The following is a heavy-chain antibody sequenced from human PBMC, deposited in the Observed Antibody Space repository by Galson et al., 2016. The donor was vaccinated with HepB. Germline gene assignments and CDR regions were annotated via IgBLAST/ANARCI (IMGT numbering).Heavy chain of an antibody. J-gene: IGHJ4*02. CDR2: IIPIFGTP. V-gene: IGHV1-69*13. Sequence: SVKVSCKASGGTFSTYAIGWVRQAPGQGLEWMGGIIPIFGTPNYAQKFQGRVTITADESTSTAFMELSSLRSDDTAVYYCARYPYYYGSGSYVWGQGTLVTVSS. CDR3: ARYPYYYGSGSYV. CDR1: GGTFSTYA. D-gene: IGHD3-10*01.